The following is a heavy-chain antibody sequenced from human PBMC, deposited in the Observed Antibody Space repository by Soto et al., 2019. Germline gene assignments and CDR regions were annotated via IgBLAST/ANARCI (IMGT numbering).Heavy chain of an antibody. J-gene: IGHJ4*02. CDR1: GGPISSGDYY. D-gene: IGHD3-3*02. CDR3: ARAIFGVVHFDY. Sequence: SETLSLTCTVSGGPISSGDYYWSWIRQPPGKGLEWIGYIYYSGSTYYNPSLKSRVTISVDTSKNQFSLKLSSVTAADTAVYYCARAIFGVVHFDYWGQGTLVTVSS. CDR2: IYYSGST. V-gene: IGHV4-30-4*01.